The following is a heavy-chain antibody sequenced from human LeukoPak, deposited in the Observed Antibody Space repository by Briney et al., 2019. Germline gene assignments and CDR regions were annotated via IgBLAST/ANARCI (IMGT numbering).Heavy chain of an antibody. Sequence: PGASVKVSCKASGYTLTSYYIHWVRQAPGLGLEWMGVIDPSGGSTTYAQRFQGRVTMTRDTSSSTVYMELSSLRSEDTAVYYCARYYYFAYWGQGTRVTVSS. J-gene: IGHJ4*02. CDR1: GYTLTSYY. CDR2: IDPSGGST. V-gene: IGHV1-46*01. CDR3: ARYYYFAY.